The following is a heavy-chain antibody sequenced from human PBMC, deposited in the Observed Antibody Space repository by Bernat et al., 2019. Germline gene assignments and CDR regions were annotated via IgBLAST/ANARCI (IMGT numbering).Heavy chain of an antibody. CDR1: GFTFSSYS. CDR3: AKRIYGGNDDAFDI. D-gene: IGHD4-23*01. Sequence: EVQLVESGGGLVQPGGSLRLSCAASGFTFSSYSMNWVRQAPGKGLEWVAFISGSDATIHYADSVKGRFTISRDNGRNSLYLQVNSLRAEDTAVYYCAKRIYGGNDDAFDIWGQGTMVTVSS. J-gene: IGHJ3*02. V-gene: IGHV3-48*01. CDR2: ISGSDATI.